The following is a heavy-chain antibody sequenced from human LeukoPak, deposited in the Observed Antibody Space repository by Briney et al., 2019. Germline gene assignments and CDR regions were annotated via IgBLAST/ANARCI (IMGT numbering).Heavy chain of an antibody. Sequence: PSETLSLTCTVSGGSISPYYWTWMRQPPGKGLEWIAYIYYNGNTNYNPSLKSRVTILVDTSKNQFSLKVSSVTAADTAVYYCARGGWSMDVWGKGTTVTVSS. CDR1: GGSISPYY. D-gene: IGHD2-15*01. V-gene: IGHV4-59*01. J-gene: IGHJ6*03. CDR3: ARGGWSMDV. CDR2: IYYNGNT.